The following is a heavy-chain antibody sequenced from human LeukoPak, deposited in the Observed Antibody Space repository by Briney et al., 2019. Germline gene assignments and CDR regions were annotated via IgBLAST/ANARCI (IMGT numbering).Heavy chain of an antibody. J-gene: IGHJ3*01. CDR2: IYYSGST. CDR1: GGSISSYY. Sequence: SETLSLTCTVSGGSISSYYWSWIRQPPGKGLGWIGYIYYSGSTNYNPSLKSRVTISVDTSKNQFSLKLSSVTAADTAVYYCARVWSRADAFDFWGQGTMVTVSS. CDR3: ARVWSRADAFDF. V-gene: IGHV4-59*01. D-gene: IGHD3-10*01.